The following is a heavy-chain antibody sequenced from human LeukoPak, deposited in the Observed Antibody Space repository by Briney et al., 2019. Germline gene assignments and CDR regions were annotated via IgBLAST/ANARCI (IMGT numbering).Heavy chain of an antibody. J-gene: IGHJ4*02. Sequence: GVSLRLSCAAAGFTFSSYTMNWVRQAPGKGLEWVSSISSSSSHIYYADSVKGRFTISRDNPKNSLYLQMNSLRAEDTAVYYCATVVPGTGFLYWAQGTLVTISS. CDR3: ATVVPGTGFLY. CDR1: GFTFSSYT. V-gene: IGHV3-21*01. CDR2: ISSSSSHI. D-gene: IGHD2-8*02.